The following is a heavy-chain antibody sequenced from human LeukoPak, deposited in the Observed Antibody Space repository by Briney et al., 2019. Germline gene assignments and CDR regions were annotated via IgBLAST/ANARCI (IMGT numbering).Heavy chain of an antibody. CDR1: GGSISSGSYY. Sequence: PSETLSLTCTVSGGSISSGSYYWNWIRQPAGKGLEWIGRISTSVNPNYNPSLMSRVTISVDKSKNQFSLKLSSVTAADTAVYYCANSIAAAYTLEFWGQGTLVTVSS. V-gene: IGHV4-61*02. CDR3: ANSIAAAYTLEF. CDR2: ISTSVNP. J-gene: IGHJ4*02. D-gene: IGHD6-13*01.